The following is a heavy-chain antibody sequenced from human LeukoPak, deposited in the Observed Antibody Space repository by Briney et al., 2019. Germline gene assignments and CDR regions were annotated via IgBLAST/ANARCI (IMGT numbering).Heavy chain of an antibody. D-gene: IGHD3-10*02. J-gene: IGHJ4*02. CDR2: ISSTSRTI. Sequence: TGGSLILSCAASGFTFSDYEMNWIRQAPGKGLEWVSYISSTSRTIYYADSVKGRFTISRDNAKRSLYLQMDSLRVEDTALYYCARDPNVETSNFDFWGQGTLVTVSS. CDR1: GFTFSDYE. CDR3: ARDPNVETSNFDF. V-gene: IGHV3-48*03.